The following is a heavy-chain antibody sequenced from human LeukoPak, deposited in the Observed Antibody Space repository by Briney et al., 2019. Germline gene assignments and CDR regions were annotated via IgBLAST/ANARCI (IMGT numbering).Heavy chain of an antibody. D-gene: IGHD6-19*01. CDR2: ISGSGGST. CDR3: AKDSSGWYSTVPYYFDY. J-gene: IGHJ4*02. Sequence: HTGGSLRLSCAASGFTFSSYAMSWVRQAPGKGLEWVSAISGSGGSTYYADSVKGRFTISRDNSKNTLYLQMNSLRAEDTAVYYCAKDSSGWYSTVPYYFDYWGQGTLVTVSS. V-gene: IGHV3-23*01. CDR1: GFTFSSYA.